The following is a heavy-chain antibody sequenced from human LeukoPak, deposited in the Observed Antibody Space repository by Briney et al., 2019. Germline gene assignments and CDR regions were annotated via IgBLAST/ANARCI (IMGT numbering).Heavy chain of an antibody. V-gene: IGHV4-59*08. D-gene: IGHD3-22*01. J-gene: IGHJ3*02. Sequence: SETLSLTCTVSGGSISSYYWSWIRQPPGKGLEWIGYIYYSGSTNYNPSLKSRVTISVDTSKNQFSLKLSSVTAADTAVYYCARRWDSSGYFGGDAFDIWGQGTMVTVSS. CDR1: GGSISSYY. CDR3: ARRWDSSGYFGGDAFDI. CDR2: IYYSGST.